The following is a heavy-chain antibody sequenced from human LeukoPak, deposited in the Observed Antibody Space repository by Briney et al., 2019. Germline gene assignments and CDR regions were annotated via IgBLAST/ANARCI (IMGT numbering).Heavy chain of an antibody. V-gene: IGHV4-39*01. J-gene: IGHJ4*02. D-gene: IGHD2-15*01. CDR1: GGSVSSSSYY. Sequence: PSETLSLTCTVSGGSVSSSSYYRGWIRQSPGKGLEWIGSIDYSGGTYSNPSLKTRLTISVDTSKNQFSLKLSSVTAADTAVYYCARSRYSYYFDYWGQGTLVTVSS. CDR2: IDYSGGT. CDR3: ARSRYSYYFDY.